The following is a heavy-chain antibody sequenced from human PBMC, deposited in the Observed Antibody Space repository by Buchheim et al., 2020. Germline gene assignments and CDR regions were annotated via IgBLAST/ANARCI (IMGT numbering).Heavy chain of an antibody. Sequence: QVQLVQSGAEVKKPGSSVKVSCKASGGTFSSYAISWVRQAPGQGLEWMGGIIPIFGTANYAPKFQGRVTITADKSNSTAYMELSSLRSEDTAVYYCASNSKYYYDSSGYYGFCDYWGQGTL. V-gene: IGHV1-69*06. CDR3: ASNSKYYYDSSGYYGFCDY. CDR2: IIPIFGTA. CDR1: GGTFSSYA. J-gene: IGHJ4*02. D-gene: IGHD3-22*01.